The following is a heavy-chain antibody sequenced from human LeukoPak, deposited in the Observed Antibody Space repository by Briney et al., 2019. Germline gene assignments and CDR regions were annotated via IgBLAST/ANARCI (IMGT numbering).Heavy chain of an antibody. V-gene: IGHV3-48*02. CDR2: ITLSRTTI. Sequence: GGSLRLSCAASGFTFSNYNMNWVRQAPGKGLEWVAYITLSRTTIYYADSVKGRFTISRDNAKNSLSLQMNSLRDEDTAVYYCARHLSGVTGYTYGRGIDYWGQGTLVTVSS. CDR3: ARHLSGVTGYTYGRGIDY. CDR1: GFTFSNYN. J-gene: IGHJ4*02. D-gene: IGHD5-18*01.